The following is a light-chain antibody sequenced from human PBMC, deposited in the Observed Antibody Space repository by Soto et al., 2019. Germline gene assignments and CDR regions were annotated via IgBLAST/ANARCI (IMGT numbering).Light chain of an antibody. CDR3: QSYDSSLSGYV. V-gene: IGLV1-40*01. Sequence: QSVLTQPPSVSGAPGQRVTISCTGSSSNIGAGYDVHWYQQLPGTAPKLLIYGNTNRPSGVPDRCSGSKSGTSASLAITGLQAEDEVDYYCQSYDSSLSGYVFGTGTKVTVL. CDR1: SSNIGAGYD. J-gene: IGLJ1*01. CDR2: GNT.